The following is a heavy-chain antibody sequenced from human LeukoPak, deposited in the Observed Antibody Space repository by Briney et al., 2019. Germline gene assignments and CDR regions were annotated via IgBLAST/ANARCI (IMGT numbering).Heavy chain of an antibody. J-gene: IGHJ4*02. CDR2: IRGNGITT. Sequence: GGSLRLSCAASGFTFSTFAMIWVRQAPGRGLEWVSGIRGNGITTYYADSVKGRFTISRDNSKNTVYLQMNSLRAEDTAIYYCAKDDRWLQYNDWGQGTLVTVSS. CDR1: GFTFSTFA. V-gene: IGHV3-23*01. CDR3: AKDDRWLQYND. D-gene: IGHD5-24*01.